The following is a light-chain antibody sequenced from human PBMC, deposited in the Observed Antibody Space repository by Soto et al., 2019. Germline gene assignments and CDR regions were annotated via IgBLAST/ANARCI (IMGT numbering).Light chain of an antibody. CDR1: QSVSSNY. CDR3: HQYGSSPQT. J-gene: IGKJ1*01. V-gene: IGKV3-20*01. CDR2: GAS. Sequence: EIVLTQSPGTLSSSPGERAILSCRASQSVSSNYLAWYQQKPGQAPRLLIYGASSRATGIPDRFSGSGSGTDFTLTINRLEPEDFTVYFCHQYGSSPQTFGQGTRVDIK.